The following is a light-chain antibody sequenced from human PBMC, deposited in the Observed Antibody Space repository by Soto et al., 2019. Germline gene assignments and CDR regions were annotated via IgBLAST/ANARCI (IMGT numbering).Light chain of an antibody. CDR2: DAS. Sequence: EIVLTQSPATLSLSPGERATLSCRASQSVSSYLAWYQQKPGQAPRLLIYDASNRATGIPARFSGSGSGTDLTLTISSLEPEDFAVYYCQQRRSWPPTITFGQGTRLEIK. V-gene: IGKV3-11*01. CDR1: QSVSSY. CDR3: QQRRSWPPTIT. J-gene: IGKJ5*01.